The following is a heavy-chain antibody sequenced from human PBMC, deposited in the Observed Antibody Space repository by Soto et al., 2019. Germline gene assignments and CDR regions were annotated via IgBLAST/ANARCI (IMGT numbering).Heavy chain of an antibody. CDR1: GFTFSSYG. CDR3: TKLIGYCTSTTCPPYSWSMDV. CDR2: ISYDGSNK. J-gene: IGHJ6*02. Sequence: QVQLVESGGGVVQPGRSLRLSCAASGFTFSSYGMHWVRQAPGKGLEWVAVISYDGSNKYYADSVKGRFTISRDNSKNTLYLQMNSLSAEDTAVYYCTKLIGYCTSTTCPPYSWSMDVWGQGTTVTVSS. D-gene: IGHD2-2*01. V-gene: IGHV3-30*18.